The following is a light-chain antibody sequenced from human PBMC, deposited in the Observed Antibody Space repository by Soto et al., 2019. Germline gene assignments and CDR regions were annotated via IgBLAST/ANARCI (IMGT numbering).Light chain of an antibody. Sequence: QSVLTQSSSASASLGSSVKRTCTLSSGHSSYIIAWHQQQPGKAPRYLMKLEGSGSYNKGSGVPDRFSGSSSGADRYLTISNLQSEDEAVYYCEAWDSSPHVVFGGGTQLTVL. CDR2: LEGSGSY. J-gene: IGLJ2*01. CDR3: EAWDSSPHVV. V-gene: IGLV4-60*03. CDR1: SGHSSYI.